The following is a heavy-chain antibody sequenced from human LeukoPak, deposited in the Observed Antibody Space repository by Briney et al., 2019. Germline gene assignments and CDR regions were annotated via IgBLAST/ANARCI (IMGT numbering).Heavy chain of an antibody. J-gene: IGHJ4*02. D-gene: IGHD6-6*01. V-gene: IGHV3-23*01. Sequence: GRSLRLSCAASGFTFDDHAMSWVRQAPGKGLEWVSGISASASSTYYADSVKGRFTISRDNSKNTLYLQMNSLRAEDTAVYYCAKDLAARLSGYFDFWGQGILVTVSS. CDR3: AKDLAARLSGYFDF. CDR1: GFTFDDHA. CDR2: ISASASST.